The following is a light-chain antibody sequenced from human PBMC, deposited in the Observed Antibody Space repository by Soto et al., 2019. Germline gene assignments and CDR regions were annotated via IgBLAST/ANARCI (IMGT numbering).Light chain of an antibody. CDR2: LNSDGSH. V-gene: IGLV4-69*01. J-gene: IGLJ2*01. Sequence: QAVVTQSPSASASLGASVKLTCTLSSGHSSYAIAWHQQQPEKGPRYLMKLNSDGSHSKGDGIPDRFSGSSSGAERYLTISSLQSEDEADYYCQPWGTGTYVVFGGGTKLTVL. CDR3: QPWGTGTYVV. CDR1: SGHSSYA.